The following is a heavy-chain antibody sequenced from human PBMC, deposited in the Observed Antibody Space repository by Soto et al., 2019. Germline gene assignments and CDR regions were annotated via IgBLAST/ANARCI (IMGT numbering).Heavy chain of an antibody. CDR2: IYHSGNT. V-gene: IGHV4-4*02. CDR3: AREGPATIAADLSWFDP. CDR1: GGSINSSNW. Sequence: QVQLQESGPGLVKPSGTLSLTCAVSGGSINSSNWWTWVRQPPGKGLEWIGNIYHSGNTNYNPSLKSRVTISVDKSKNQCSLRLSSATAADTDTYYCAREGPATIAADLSWFDPWGQGTLVTVSS. D-gene: IGHD6-13*01. J-gene: IGHJ5*02.